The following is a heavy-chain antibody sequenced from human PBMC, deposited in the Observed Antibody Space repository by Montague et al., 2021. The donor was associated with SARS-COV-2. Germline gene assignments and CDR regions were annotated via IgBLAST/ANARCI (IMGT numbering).Heavy chain of an antibody. J-gene: IGHJ4*02. CDR1: GFTFTSYG. Sequence: SLRLSCAASGFTFTSYGMHWVRQAPGKGLEWVAVIGYDGSNKYYVDSVKGRFTIPRDNSKNTLYLQMNSLRAEDTAVYYCVREFAPGLVFDYWGQGTLVTVSS. D-gene: IGHD2-8*02. CDR3: VREFAPGLVFDY. V-gene: IGHV3-33*01. CDR2: IGYDGSNK.